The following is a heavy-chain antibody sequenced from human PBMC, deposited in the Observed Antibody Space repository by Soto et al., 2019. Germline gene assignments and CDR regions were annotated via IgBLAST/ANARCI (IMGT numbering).Heavy chain of an antibody. J-gene: IGHJ4*02. D-gene: IGHD5-12*01. V-gene: IGHV1-2*04. CDR3: AREATGTNYFDY. CDR1: GYTFTTFY. CDR2: INPNSGGT. Sequence: GASVTVSCKASGYTFTTFYMHWVRQAPGQGLEWMAMINPNSGGTNYAQKFQGWVTMTRDTSISTAYMELSRLRSDDTAVYYCAREATGTNYFDYWGQGTLVTVSS.